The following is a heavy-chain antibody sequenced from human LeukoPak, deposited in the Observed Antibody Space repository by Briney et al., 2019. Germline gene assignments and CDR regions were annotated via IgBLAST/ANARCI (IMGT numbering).Heavy chain of an antibody. CDR2: IKQDGSEK. CDR3: ARTPGGSYWGGFDY. V-gene: IGHV3-7*01. CDR1: GFTFSSYW. J-gene: IGHJ4*02. Sequence: PRGSLRPSCSTSGFTFSSYWLSWVRQAPGKGLEWVANIKQDGSEKYYVDSVKGRFTISRDNAKNSLYLQMNSLRAEDTAVYYCARTPGGSYWGGFDYWGQGTLVTVSS. D-gene: IGHD1-26*01.